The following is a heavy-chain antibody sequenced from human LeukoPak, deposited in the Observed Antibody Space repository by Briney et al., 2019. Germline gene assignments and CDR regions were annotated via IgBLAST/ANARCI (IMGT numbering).Heavy chain of an antibody. D-gene: IGHD3-22*01. Sequence: SETLSLTCAVYGGSFSGYYWSWIRQPPGKGLEWIGEINHSGSTNYNPSLKSRVTISVDTSKNQFSLKLSSVTAADTAAYYCARIGSNYYDSSGYYSDYWGQGTLVTVSS. CDR1: GGSFSGYY. CDR3: ARIGSNYYDSSGYYSDY. CDR2: INHSGST. V-gene: IGHV4-34*01. J-gene: IGHJ4*02.